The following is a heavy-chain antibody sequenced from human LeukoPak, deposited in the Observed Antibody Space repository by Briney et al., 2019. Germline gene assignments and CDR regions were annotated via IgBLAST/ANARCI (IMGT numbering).Heavy chain of an antibody. Sequence: GGSLRLSCAASGFTFSRYSMNWVRQAPGKGLEWVSSISSTSTYTYYADSVKGRFTISRDNSKNTLYLQMNSLRAEDTAVYYCAKDVHGLLWFGEFHWGQGTLVTVSS. D-gene: IGHD3-10*01. J-gene: IGHJ4*02. CDR1: GFTFSRYS. CDR3: AKDVHGLLWFGEFH. V-gene: IGHV3-21*04. CDR2: ISSTSTYT.